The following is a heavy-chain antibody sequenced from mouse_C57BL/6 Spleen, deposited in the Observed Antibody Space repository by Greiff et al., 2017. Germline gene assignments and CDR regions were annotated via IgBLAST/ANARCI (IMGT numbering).Heavy chain of an antibody. CDR1: GFSFNTYA. Sequence: EVKLQESGGGLVQPKGSLKLSCAASGFSFNTYAMNWVRQAPGKGLEWVARIRSKSNNYATYYADSVKDRFTISRDDSESMLYLQMNNLKTEDTAMYYCVGTGNWYFDVWGTGTTVTVSS. V-gene: IGHV10-1*01. D-gene: IGHD4-1*01. CDR2: IRSKSNNYAT. CDR3: VGTGNWYFDV. J-gene: IGHJ1*03.